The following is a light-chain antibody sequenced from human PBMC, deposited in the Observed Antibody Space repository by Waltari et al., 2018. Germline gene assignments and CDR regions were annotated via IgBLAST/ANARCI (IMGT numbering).Light chain of an antibody. Sequence: IVLTQSPGTLSLSPGERATLSCRASQSVGRYLVWYQQKPGQAPRLLLYHASIRATGNPYRFSGSGSETDFSLTISRLEPKDFAVYYCQKYESLPATFGQGTKVES. V-gene: IGKV3-20*01. CDR2: HAS. J-gene: IGKJ1*01. CDR3: QKYESLPAT. CDR1: QSVGRY.